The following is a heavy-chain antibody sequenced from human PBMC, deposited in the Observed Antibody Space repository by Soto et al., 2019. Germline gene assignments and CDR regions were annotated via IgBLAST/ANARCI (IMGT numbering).Heavy chain of an antibody. CDR2: ISTDGSII. V-gene: IGHV3-74*01. J-gene: IGHJ4*02. CDR3: ARDTDGLHY. Sequence: GGSLRLSCAASGLIFSNYKMHWVRQAPGKGLVWVSRISTDGSIIDYADSVKGRFTVSRDNAKNTLYLQMNSLRADDTAVYYCARDTDGLHYWGQGTLVTVSS. CDR1: GLIFSNYK.